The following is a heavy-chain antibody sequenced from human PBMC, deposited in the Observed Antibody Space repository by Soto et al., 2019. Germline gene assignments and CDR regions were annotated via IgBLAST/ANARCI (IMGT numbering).Heavy chain of an antibody. Sequence: EVQLLESGGGLVQPGGSLRLSCAASGFTFSSYAMSWVRQAPGKGLEWVSAISGSGGSTYYADSVKGRFTISRDNSKNTMDLQMNSLRAEDTAVYYCAKDPGYSSGWYQYWGQGSLVTVSS. CDR1: GFTFSSYA. J-gene: IGHJ4*02. D-gene: IGHD6-19*01. CDR2: ISGSGGST. CDR3: AKDPGYSSGWYQY. V-gene: IGHV3-23*01.